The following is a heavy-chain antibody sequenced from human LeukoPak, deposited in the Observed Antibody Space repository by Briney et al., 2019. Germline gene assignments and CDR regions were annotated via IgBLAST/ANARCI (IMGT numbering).Heavy chain of an antibody. CDR3: ARTDPGYCSGGSCSSKPFDY. CDR2: INPSGGST. J-gene: IGHJ4*02. CDR1: GYTFTSYY. Sequence: ASVKVSCKASGYTFTSYYMHWVRQAPGQGLEWMGIINPSGGSTSYAQKFQGRVTMTRDMSTSTVYMELSSLRSEDTAVYYCARTDPGYCSGGSCSSKPFDYWGQGTLVTVSS. V-gene: IGHV1-46*01. D-gene: IGHD2-15*01.